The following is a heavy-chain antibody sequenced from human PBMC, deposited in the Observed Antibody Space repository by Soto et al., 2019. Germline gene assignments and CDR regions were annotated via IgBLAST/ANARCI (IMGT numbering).Heavy chain of an antibody. J-gene: IGHJ5*02. CDR2: IYYSGST. CDR1: GGSISSYY. V-gene: IGHV4-59*01. Sequence: PSETLSLTCTVSGGSISSYYWSWIRQPPGKGLEWIGYIYYSGSTNCNPSLKSRVTISVDTSKNQFSLKLSSVTAADTAVYYCARLDYGGAQGWFDPWGQGTLVTVSS. D-gene: IGHD4-17*01. CDR3: ARLDYGGAQGWFDP.